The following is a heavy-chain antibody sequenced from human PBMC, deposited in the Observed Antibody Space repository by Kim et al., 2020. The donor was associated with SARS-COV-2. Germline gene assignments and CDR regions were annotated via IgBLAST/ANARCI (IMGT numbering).Heavy chain of an antibody. V-gene: IGHV3-21*01. D-gene: IGHD2-21*02. CDR1: GFTFSSYS. CDR3: ERVWGNCGGDCGRVLVFGFFDY. Sequence: GGSLRLSCAASGFTFSSYSMNWVRQAPGKGLEWVSSISSSSSYIYYADSVKGRFTISRDNAKNSLYLQMNSLRAEDTAVYYCERVWGNCGGDCGRVLVFGFFDYWGQGTLVTVSS. J-gene: IGHJ4*02. CDR2: ISSSSSYI.